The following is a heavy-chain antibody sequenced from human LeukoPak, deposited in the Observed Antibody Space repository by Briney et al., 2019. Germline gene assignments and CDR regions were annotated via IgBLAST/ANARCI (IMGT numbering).Heavy chain of an antibody. CDR3: ATLAGGFGEPSTDY. Sequence: GGSLRLSCAASRFTFSSYGMHWVRQAPGKGLEWVAVTSYDESNKYYADSVKGRFTISRDNAKNTLYLQMNSLRADDTAVYYCATLAGGFGEPSTDYWGQGTLVTVSS. CDR1: RFTFSSYG. J-gene: IGHJ4*02. CDR2: TSYDESNK. D-gene: IGHD3-10*01. V-gene: IGHV3-30*03.